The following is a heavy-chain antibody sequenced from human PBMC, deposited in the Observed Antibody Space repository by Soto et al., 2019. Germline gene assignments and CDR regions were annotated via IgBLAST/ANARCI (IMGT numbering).Heavy chain of an antibody. Sequence: SETLSLTCTVSGGSISSYYWSWIRQPPGKGLEWIGYIYYSGSTNYNPSLKSRVTISRDNSKNTLYLQMGSLRAEDMAVYYCARDRGSYAFDIWGQGTMVTVSS. V-gene: IGHV4-59*01. D-gene: IGHD5-12*01. CDR1: GGSISSYY. CDR3: ARDRGSYAFDI. CDR2: IYYSGST. J-gene: IGHJ3*02.